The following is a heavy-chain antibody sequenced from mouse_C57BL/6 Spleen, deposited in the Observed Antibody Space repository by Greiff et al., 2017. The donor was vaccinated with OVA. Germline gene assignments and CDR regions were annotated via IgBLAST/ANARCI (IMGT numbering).Heavy chain of an antibody. D-gene: IGHD2-12*01. CDR3: ARKDSLDY. CDR1: GYTFTSYW. J-gene: IGHJ2*01. CDR2: IDPSDSYT. V-gene: IGHV1-50*01. Sequence: VQLQQPGAELVKPGASVKLSCKASGYTFTSYWMQWVKQRPGQGLEWIGEIDPSDSYTNYSQKFKGKATLTVDTSSSTAYMQLSSLTSEDSAVYYCARKDSLDYWGQGTTLTVSS.